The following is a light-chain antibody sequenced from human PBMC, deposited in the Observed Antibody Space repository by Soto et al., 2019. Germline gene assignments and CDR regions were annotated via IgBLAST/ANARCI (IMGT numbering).Light chain of an antibody. CDR2: DVS. CDR3: CSFAGSYTFWV. J-gene: IGLJ3*02. CDR1: SSDVGDYNY. Sequence: QSVLTQPRSVSGSPGQSVTISCTGTSSDVGDYNYVSWYQQYPGKAPKLVIYDVSKRPSGVPDRFSGSKSSNTASLTISGLQAEDEAAYYCCSFAGSYTFWVFGGGTKLTVL. V-gene: IGLV2-11*01.